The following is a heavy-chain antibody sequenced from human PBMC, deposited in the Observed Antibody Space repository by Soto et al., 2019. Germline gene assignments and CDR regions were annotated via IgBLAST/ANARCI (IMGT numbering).Heavy chain of an antibody. CDR1: GFSLSTSGMC. CDR3: ARTPLGGSSWSPNFDY. D-gene: IGHD6-13*01. CDR2: IDWDDDK. J-gene: IGHJ4*02. Sequence: GSGPKLVNPTQTLTLTCTFSGFSLSTSGMCVSWIRQPPGKALEWLALIDWDDDKYYSTSLKTRLTISKDTSKNQVVLTMTNMEPVDTATYYCARTPLGGSSWSPNFDYCGQGTLVTVSS. V-gene: IGHV2-70*01.